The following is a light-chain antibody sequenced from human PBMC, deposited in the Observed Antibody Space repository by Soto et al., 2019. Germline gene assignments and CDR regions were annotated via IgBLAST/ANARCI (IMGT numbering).Light chain of an antibody. V-gene: IGKV3-15*01. CDR1: QHVSSN. Sequence: PGGRATLSCRASQHVSSNFAWYRQKPGQAPTLLIYRASTRATGIPARFSGSGSGTEFTLTISSLQSEDFAVYYCQQYNNWPYTFGQGTKLEIK. CDR3: QQYNNWPYT. J-gene: IGKJ2*01. CDR2: RAS.